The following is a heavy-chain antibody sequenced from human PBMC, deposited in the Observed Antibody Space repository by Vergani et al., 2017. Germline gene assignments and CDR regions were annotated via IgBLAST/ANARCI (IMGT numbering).Heavy chain of an antibody. J-gene: IGHJ4*02. CDR2: ISSSGSTI. D-gene: IGHD3-22*01. V-gene: IGHV3-11*01. CDR1: GFTFSDYY. CDR3: ARDKRVTNYYDSGGYFDY. Sequence: QVQLVESGGGLVKPGGSLRLSCAASGFTFSDYYMSWIRQAPGKGLEWVSYISSSGSTIYYADSVKGRFTISRDNAKNSLYLQMNSLRAEDTAVYYCARDKRVTNYYDSGGYFDYWGQGTLVTVSS.